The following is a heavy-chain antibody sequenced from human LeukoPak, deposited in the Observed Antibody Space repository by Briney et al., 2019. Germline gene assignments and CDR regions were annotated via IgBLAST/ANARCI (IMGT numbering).Heavy chain of an antibody. V-gene: IGHV3-23*01. D-gene: IGHD6-6*01. CDR3: AKDPQVGIAGRPLH. Sequence: GRSLRLSRASSGFTLSSYAMSWVPQAPGKGLECGSAISGSGGSTYYADSVKGRFTIPRDNSKNTLYLQMNSLRAEDTAVYYCAKDPQVGIAGRPLHWGQGTLVTVSS. J-gene: IGHJ4*02. CDR1: GFTLSSYA. CDR2: ISGSGGST.